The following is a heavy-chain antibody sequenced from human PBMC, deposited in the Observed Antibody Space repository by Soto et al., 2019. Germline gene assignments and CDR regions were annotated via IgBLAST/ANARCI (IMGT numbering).Heavy chain of an antibody. CDR3: AKRKGYSSGRYYFDY. J-gene: IGHJ4*02. D-gene: IGHD6-19*01. CDR1: GFTFSTYA. V-gene: IGHV3-23*01. Sequence: PGGSLRLSCAASGFTFSTYAMSWVRQAPGKGLEWVSGISGSGGSTYYADSVKGRFTSSRDNPKNTLYLQMNSLRAEDTAVYYCAKRKGYSSGRYYFDYWGQGTLVTVSS. CDR2: ISGSGGST.